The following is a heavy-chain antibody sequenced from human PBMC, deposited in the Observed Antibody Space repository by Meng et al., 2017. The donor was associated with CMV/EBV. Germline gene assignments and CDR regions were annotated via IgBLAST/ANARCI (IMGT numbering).Heavy chain of an antibody. Sequence: VQSLAAVKKPVVSYQVSCKASGYTFTGYYMNLVSQAPGQWLEWMGWINPNSGGTNYAQKFQGRVTMTRDTSISTAYMELSRLRSDDTAVYYCARDLGDTAIYWGQGTLVTVSS. CDR1: GYTFTGYY. V-gene: IGHV1-2*02. D-gene: IGHD5-18*01. CDR2: INPNSGGT. CDR3: ARDLGDTAIY. J-gene: IGHJ4*02.